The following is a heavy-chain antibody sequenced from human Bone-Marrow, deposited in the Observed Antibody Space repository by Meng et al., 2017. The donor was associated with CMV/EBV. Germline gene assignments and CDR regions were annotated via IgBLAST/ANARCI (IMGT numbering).Heavy chain of an antibody. Sequence: ASVKVSCKASGFTFSDYYMHWIRQAPGQGLEWMGGVNPSSGDTNSAENFQGRITMTRDTSINTDFMELSRLTSDDTAMYYCARMMGVGGRTFFDNWVKGTLVTAPQ. CDR1: GFTFSDYY. D-gene: IGHD1-26*01. V-gene: IGHV1-2*02. CDR2: VNPSSGDT. CDR3: ARMMGVGGRTFFDN. J-gene: IGHJ4*02.